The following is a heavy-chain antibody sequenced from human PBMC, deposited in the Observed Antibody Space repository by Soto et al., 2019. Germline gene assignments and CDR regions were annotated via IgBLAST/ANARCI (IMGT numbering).Heavy chain of an antibody. CDR2: ISSSSSTI. J-gene: IGHJ4*02. CDR1: GFTLSRYS. Sequence: EVQLVESGGRLVQPGGSLRLSCAASGFTLSRYSMNWARQAPGKGLEWVSYISSSSSTIYYADSVKGRFTISRDNAKNSLYLHMTSLRDADTAVYSCGTCGAVKIAYWDKGTLVTFSS. CDR3: GTCGAVKIAY. D-gene: IGHD4-17*01. V-gene: IGHV3-48*02.